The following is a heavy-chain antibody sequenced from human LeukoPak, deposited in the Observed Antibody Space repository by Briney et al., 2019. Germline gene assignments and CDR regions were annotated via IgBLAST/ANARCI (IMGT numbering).Heavy chain of an antibody. Sequence: SETLSLTCAVYGGSFSGYYWSWIRQPPGKGLEWIGEINHSGSTNYNPSLKSRVTISVDTSKNQFSLKLSSVTAADTAVYYCARRRYGPFDYWGQGTLVTVSS. CDR2: INHSGST. V-gene: IGHV4-34*01. CDR1: GGSFSGYY. D-gene: IGHD5-18*01. CDR3: ARRRYGPFDY. J-gene: IGHJ4*02.